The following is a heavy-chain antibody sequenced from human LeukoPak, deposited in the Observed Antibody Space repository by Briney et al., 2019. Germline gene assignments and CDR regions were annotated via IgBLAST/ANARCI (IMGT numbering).Heavy chain of an antibody. Sequence: GGSLRLSCAASGFTFSSYSMNWVRQAPGKGLEWVSSISSSSSYIYYADSVKGRFAISRDNAKNSLYLQMNSLRAEDTAVYYCARREDSSGYNFDYWGQGTLVTVSS. CDR3: ARREDSSGYNFDY. CDR1: GFTFSSYS. D-gene: IGHD3-22*01. V-gene: IGHV3-21*01. CDR2: ISSSSSYI. J-gene: IGHJ4*02.